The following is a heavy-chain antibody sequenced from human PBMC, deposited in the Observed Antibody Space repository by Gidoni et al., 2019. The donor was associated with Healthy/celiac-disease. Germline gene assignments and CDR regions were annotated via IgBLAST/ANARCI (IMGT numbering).Heavy chain of an antibody. CDR2: ISSSSSYI. D-gene: IGHD1-26*01. J-gene: IGHJ4*02. CDR1: GFTFSSYS. Sequence: EVQLVESGGGLVKPGGSLRLSCAAPGFTFSSYSMNWVRQAPGKGLEWVSSISSSSSYIYYADSVKGRFTISRDNAKNSLYLQMNSLRAEDTAVYYCASPGGSYPLLNYWGQGTLVTVSS. V-gene: IGHV3-21*01. CDR3: ASPGGSYPLLNY.